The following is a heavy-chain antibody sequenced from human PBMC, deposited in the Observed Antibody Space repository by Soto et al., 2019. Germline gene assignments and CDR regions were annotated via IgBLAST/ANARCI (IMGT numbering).Heavy chain of an antibody. CDR2: IVIGSGKT. Sequence: QMQLVQSGPEVQKPGTSVKVSCKASGFTFSASAVQWVRQARGQHLEWIGWIVIGSGKTNYAENFRERVTITRDTSTSTAYMELTGLRSEDTAVYYCAGGGSAILLYYPSYYYYGMDVWGQGTTVTVSS. D-gene: IGHD3-10*01. CDR1: GFTFSASA. J-gene: IGHJ6*02. V-gene: IGHV1-58*01. CDR3: AGGGSAILLYYPSYYYYGMDV.